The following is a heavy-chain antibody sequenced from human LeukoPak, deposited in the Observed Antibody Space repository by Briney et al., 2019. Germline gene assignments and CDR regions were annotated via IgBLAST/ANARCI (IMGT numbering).Heavy chain of an antibody. V-gene: IGHV1-46*01. CDR2: INPSGGST. CDR3: ARGFEYYDSSGSGAFDI. D-gene: IGHD3-22*01. CDR1: GYTFTSYY. J-gene: IGHJ3*02. Sequence: ASVKVSCKASGYTFTSYYMHWVRQAPGQGLEWMGIINPSGGSTSYAQKFQGRVTMTRDTSTSTVYMELSSLRSEDTAVYYCARGFEYYDSSGSGAFDIWGQGTMVTVSS.